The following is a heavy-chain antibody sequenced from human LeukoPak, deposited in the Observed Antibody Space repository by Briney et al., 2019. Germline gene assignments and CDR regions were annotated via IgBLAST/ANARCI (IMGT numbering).Heavy chain of an antibody. CDR2: IYNSGST. D-gene: IGHD2-21*02. V-gene: IGHV4-59*08. CDR1: AGSISSYY. Sequence: PSETLSLTCTVSAGSISSYYWSWIRQPPGKGLEWIGYIYNSGSTNYNPSLKSRVTISVDTSKNQFSLKLSSVTAADTAVYYCARRRKVTAPRAGDAFDIWGQGTMVTVSS. J-gene: IGHJ3*02. CDR3: ARRRKVTAPRAGDAFDI.